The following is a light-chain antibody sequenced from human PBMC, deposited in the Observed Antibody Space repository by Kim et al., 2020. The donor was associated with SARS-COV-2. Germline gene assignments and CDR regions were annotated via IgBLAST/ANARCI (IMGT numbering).Light chain of an antibody. Sequence: WSPGERATLSNRDSQSINIDLGWYQQIPGQAPRLLICDASNRATGTPARFSGSGSGTDFTLTITSLEREDFAVYYCLQRHDWPLTFGGGTKVDIK. CDR3: LQRHDWPLT. CDR1: QSINID. CDR2: DAS. J-gene: IGKJ4*01. V-gene: IGKV3-11*01.